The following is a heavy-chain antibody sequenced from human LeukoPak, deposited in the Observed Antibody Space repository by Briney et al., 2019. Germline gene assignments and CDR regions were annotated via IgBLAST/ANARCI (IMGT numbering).Heavy chain of an antibody. V-gene: IGHV4-39*07. J-gene: IGHJ4*02. D-gene: IGHD3-22*01. CDR1: GGSISSSSYY. Sequence: PSETLSLTCTVSGGSISSSSYYWGWIRQPPGKGLEWIGSIYYSVSTYYNPSLKSRVTISVDTSKNQFSLKLSSVTAADTAVYYCARYYYDSSGYSFWGQGTLVTVSS. CDR2: IYYSVST. CDR3: ARYYYDSSGYSF.